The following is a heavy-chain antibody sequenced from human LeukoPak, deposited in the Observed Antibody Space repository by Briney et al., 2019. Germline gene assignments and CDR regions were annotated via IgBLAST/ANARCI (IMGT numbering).Heavy chain of an antibody. D-gene: IGHD3-10*01. V-gene: IGHV4-34*01. CDR2: ITSGGTT. J-gene: IGHJ5*02. CDR3: ARRGPNYFGSGSHDWFDP. Sequence: PSETLSLTCGVSGGSLGGYSWTWIRQPPGRGLEWVGEITSGGTTNYNPSLKSRVTISVDMSNNQFSLSLSSVTAADTAVYYCARRGPNYFGSGSHDWFDPWGQGTLVIVSS. CDR1: GGSLGGYS.